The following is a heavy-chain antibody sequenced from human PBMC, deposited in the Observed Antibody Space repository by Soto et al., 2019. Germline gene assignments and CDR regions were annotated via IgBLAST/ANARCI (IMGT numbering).Heavy chain of an antibody. CDR2: TLYDGRNK. V-gene: IGHV3-30*04. J-gene: IGHJ4*02. Sequence: GGSLRLSCAASGVTFNNYAMHWVRQAPGQGLEWVAATLYDGRNKYYADSVKGRFTISTDNSKNTLYLQMDSLRVEDTAVYYCTRDGGIAVTGNYFDFWGQGTPVTVSS. D-gene: IGHD6-13*01. CDR3: TRDGGIAVTGNYFDF. CDR1: GVTFNNYA.